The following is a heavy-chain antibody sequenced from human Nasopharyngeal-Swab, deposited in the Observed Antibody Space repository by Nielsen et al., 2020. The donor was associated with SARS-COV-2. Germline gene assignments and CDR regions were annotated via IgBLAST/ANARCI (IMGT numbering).Heavy chain of an antibody. V-gene: IGHV7-4-1*02. Sequence: ASVKVSCKASGYTFTSYAMNWVRQAPGQGLEWMGWINTNTGNPTYAQGFTGRFVFSLDTSVSTAYLQISSLKAEDTAVYYCARGLRNTMIVVVITIVRYWFDPWGQGTLVTVSS. CDR3: ARGLRNTMIVVVITIVRYWFDP. J-gene: IGHJ5*02. CDR1: GYTFTSYA. D-gene: IGHD3-22*01. CDR2: INTNTGNP.